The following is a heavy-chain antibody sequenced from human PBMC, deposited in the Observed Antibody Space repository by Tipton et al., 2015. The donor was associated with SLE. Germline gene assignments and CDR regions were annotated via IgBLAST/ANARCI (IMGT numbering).Heavy chain of an antibody. CDR2: IYNSGST. CDR3: AGRVGAAAHEYFQH. J-gene: IGHJ1*01. V-gene: IGHV4-59*07. Sequence: TLSLTCTVSGGSISNYHWSWIRQPPGKGLEWIGYIYNSGSTYYNPSLKSRLTISVDTSKNQFSLKLSSVTAADTALYFCAGRVGAAAHEYFQHWGQGTLVTVSS. CDR1: GGSISNYH. D-gene: IGHD6-13*01.